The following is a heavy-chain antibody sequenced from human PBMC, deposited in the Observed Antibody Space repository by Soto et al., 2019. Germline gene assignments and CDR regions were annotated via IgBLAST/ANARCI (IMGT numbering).Heavy chain of an antibody. Sequence: QVQLVESGGGVVQPGRSLRLSCAASGFTFSSYGMHWVRQAPGKGLEWVAVIWYDGSNKYYADSVKGRFIISRDNSKNTLYLQMNSLRAEDTAVYYCARDIYYDRGDAFDIWGQGTMVTVSS. D-gene: IGHD3-22*01. CDR2: IWYDGSNK. J-gene: IGHJ3*02. V-gene: IGHV3-33*01. CDR3: ARDIYYDRGDAFDI. CDR1: GFTFSSYG.